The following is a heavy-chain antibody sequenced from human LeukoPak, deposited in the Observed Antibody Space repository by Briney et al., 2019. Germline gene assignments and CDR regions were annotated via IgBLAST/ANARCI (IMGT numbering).Heavy chain of an antibody. CDR1: GFTFSNYT. CDR3: AKDFSGSLDH. CDR2: ISFDLGDK. Sequence: PGGSLRPSFAASGFTFSNYTIHWVRQAPDGGLGGVAVISFDLGDKFYAGSVKGRFTISRDNSKNTLYLQMNSLRPEDTAVYYCAKDFSGSLDHRGQGALVTASS. J-gene: IGHJ4*02. D-gene: IGHD6-19*01. V-gene: IGHV3-30*01.